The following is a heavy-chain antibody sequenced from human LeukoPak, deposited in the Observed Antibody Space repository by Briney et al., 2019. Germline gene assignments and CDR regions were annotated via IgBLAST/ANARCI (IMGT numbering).Heavy chain of an antibody. CDR1: GFTFSHYT. CDR3: ARVMMGATVTTFHYYCMDV. Sequence: GGSLRLSCAACGFTFSHYTIGRVLQAPGKGLERVASITSSSSHIYYADSVKGRFTISRDNAKNEVYLQMNSLRGEDTAIYYCARVMMGATVTTFHYYCMDVWGVGAAVTVSS. J-gene: IGHJ6*03. CDR2: ITSSSSHI. D-gene: IGHD4-11*01. V-gene: IGHV3-21*01.